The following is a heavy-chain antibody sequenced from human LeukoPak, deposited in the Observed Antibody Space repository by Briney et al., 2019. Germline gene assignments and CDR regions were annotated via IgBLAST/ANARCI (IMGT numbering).Heavy chain of an antibody. CDR2: IDCNDDK. V-gene: IGHV2-70*01. CDR3: ASGLSWNFDY. D-gene: IGHD2-15*01. Sequence: SGPALVKPTQTLTLTCTFSGFSLNTPAMCVSWIREPPGKALEWLAFIDCNDDKYYSTSLKTKLTISKDTSKNQVVLTMTNMDPVDTATYYCASGLSWNFDYWGQGTLVTVSS. J-gene: IGHJ4*02. CDR1: GFSLNTPAMC.